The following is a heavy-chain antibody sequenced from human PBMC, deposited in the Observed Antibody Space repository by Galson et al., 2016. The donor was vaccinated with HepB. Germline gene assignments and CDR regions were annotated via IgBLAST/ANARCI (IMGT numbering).Heavy chain of an antibody. CDR3: AKDSTVTPRGSYYYYCGMDV. J-gene: IGHJ6*02. V-gene: IGHV3-30*18. Sequence: SLRLSCAASGFTFSSYGMHWVRQAPGKGLEWVAVISYDGSNKNYADSVKGRFTISRDNSKNTLYLQMNSLRAEDTAVHYCAKDSTVTPRGSYYYYCGMDVWGQRTTVTVSS. CDR2: ISYDGSNK. D-gene: IGHD4-17*01. CDR1: GFTFSSYG.